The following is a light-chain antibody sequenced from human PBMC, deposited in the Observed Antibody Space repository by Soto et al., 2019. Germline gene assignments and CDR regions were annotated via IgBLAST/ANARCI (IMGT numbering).Light chain of an antibody. J-gene: IGKJ4*01. CDR1: QCVTSN. CDR2: GVS. Sequence: EIVLTQSSATLSLSPGERATLSCRASQCVTSNALAWYQQKPGQAPRLLIYGVSSRATGIPDRFSGSGSGTDFTLTISSLEPEDFAVYYCQQRSKWPLTFGGGTKVDIK. V-gene: IGKV3-11*01. CDR3: QQRSKWPLT.